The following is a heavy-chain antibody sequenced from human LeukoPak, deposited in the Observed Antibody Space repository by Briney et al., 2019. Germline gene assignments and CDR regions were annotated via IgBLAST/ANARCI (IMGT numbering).Heavy chain of an antibody. CDR3: ARERGYSYGLIDY. V-gene: IGHV3-30*04. D-gene: IGHD5-18*01. CDR2: ISYDGSNK. J-gene: IGHJ4*02. Sequence: PGGSLRLSCAASGFTFSSYAMHWVRQAPGKGLEWVAVISYDGSNKYYADSVKGRFTVSRDNSKNTLYLQMNSLRAEDTAVYYCARERGYSYGLIDYWGQGTLVTVSS. CDR1: GFTFSSYA.